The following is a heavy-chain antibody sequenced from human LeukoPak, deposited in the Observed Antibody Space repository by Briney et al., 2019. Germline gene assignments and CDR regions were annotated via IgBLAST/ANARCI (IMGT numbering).Heavy chain of an antibody. J-gene: IGHJ4*02. V-gene: IGHV1-2*06. Sequence: GASVKVSCKASGYTFTSYYIHWLRQAPGQGFEWLGRSDPNSGATKYEHFQGRVTMTWDTSIDTAYMELTRLRSDDTAVYYCARAKPYDNNGYSPELRYWGQGTLVTVSS. CDR2: SDPNSGAT. D-gene: IGHD3-22*01. CDR3: ARAKPYDNNGYSPELRY. CDR1: GYTFTSYY.